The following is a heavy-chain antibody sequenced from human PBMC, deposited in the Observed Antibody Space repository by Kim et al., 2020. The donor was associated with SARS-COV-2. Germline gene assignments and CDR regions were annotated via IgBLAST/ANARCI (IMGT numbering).Heavy chain of an antibody. CDR2: ISYDGSNK. D-gene: IGHD2-21*02. Sequence: GGSLRLSCAASGFTFSSYAMHWVRQAPGKGLEWVAVISYDGSNKYYADSVKGRFTISRDNSKNTLYLQMNSLRAEDTAVYYCARDEDTVVTPGAIFDYWGQGTLVTVSS. CDR3: ARDEDTVVTPGAIFDY. CDR1: GFTFSSYA. V-gene: IGHV3-30*04. J-gene: IGHJ4*02.